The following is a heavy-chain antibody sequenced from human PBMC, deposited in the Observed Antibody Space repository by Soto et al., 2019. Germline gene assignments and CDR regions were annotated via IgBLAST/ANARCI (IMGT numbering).Heavy chain of an antibody. J-gene: IGHJ4*02. CDR3: ATRYCIHTTCYVY. CDR1: GGSISSDNW. V-gene: IGHV4-4*02. Sequence: QVQLQESGPGLVEPSGTLSLTCAVSGGSISSDNWWTWVRQPPGEGLEWIGEIHPNGRTNYKPSLKSRITISADKSENQFSLWLTSVTAADTALYYCATRYCIHTTCYVYWGQGTLVTVSS. D-gene: IGHD2-2*01. CDR2: IHPNGRT.